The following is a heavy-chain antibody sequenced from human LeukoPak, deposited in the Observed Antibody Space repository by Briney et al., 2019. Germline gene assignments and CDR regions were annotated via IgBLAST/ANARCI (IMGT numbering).Heavy chain of an antibody. V-gene: IGHV3-48*03. CDR3: ARVGGYSPTDY. D-gene: IGHD5-18*01. Sequence: PGGSLRLSCVASGSTFSSYEMNWVRQAPGKGLEWVSYISSSGSTIYYADSVEGRFTISRDNAKNSLYLQMNSLRAEDTAVYYCARVGGYSPTDYWGQGTLVTVSS. CDR2: ISSSGSTI. CDR1: GSTFSSYE. J-gene: IGHJ4*02.